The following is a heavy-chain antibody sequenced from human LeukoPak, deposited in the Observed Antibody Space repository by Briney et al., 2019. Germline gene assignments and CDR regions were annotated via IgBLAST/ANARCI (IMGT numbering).Heavy chain of an antibody. J-gene: IGHJ4*02. Sequence: GGSLRLSCAASGFTFSSYAMSWVRQAPGKGLEWVSAISGSGGSTYYADSVKGRFTISRDNSKNTLYLQMNSLRAEDTAVYYCANAYGSGRYYPPNFDYWGQGTLVTVSS. V-gene: IGHV3-23*01. CDR1: GFTFSSYA. CDR3: ANAYGSGRYYPPNFDY. CDR2: ISGSGGST. D-gene: IGHD3-10*01.